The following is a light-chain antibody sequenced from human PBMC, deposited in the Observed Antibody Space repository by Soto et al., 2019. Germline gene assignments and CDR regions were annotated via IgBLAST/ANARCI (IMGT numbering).Light chain of an antibody. CDR2: DAS. CDR1: RSISSW. CDR3: QQYNSFSIT. V-gene: IGKV1-5*01. Sequence: DIQMTQSPSTLSASVGERVTITCRASRSISSWLAWYQQKPGKAPKLLIYDASSLESGVPSRFSGSGSGTEFTLTISSLQPDDFATYYCQQYNSFSITFGQGTRLEIK. J-gene: IGKJ5*01.